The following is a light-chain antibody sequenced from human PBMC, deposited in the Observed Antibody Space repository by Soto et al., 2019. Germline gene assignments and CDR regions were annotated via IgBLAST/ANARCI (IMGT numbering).Light chain of an antibody. CDR1: SSNIGAGYY. V-gene: IGLV1-40*01. J-gene: IGLJ1*01. CDR3: QSYDSSLSVVYV. CDR2: GNS. Sequence: QSVLTQPPSVSGAPGQRVTISCTGSSSNIGAGYYVHWYQQLPGTAPKLLIYGNSNRPSGVPDRFSGSKSGTSASLAITGLQAEDEADYYCQSYDSSLSVVYVFGTGTKVTVL.